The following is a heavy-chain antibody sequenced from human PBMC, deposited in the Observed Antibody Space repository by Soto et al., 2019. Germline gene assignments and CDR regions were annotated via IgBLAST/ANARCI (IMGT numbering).Heavy chain of an antibody. CDR3: ARDWGWFYFDY. CDR1: GGAINSGDYY. J-gene: IGHJ4*02. D-gene: IGHD3-10*01. V-gene: IGHV4-30-4*01. Sequence: VRLQESGPGLVKPSQTLSLTCIVSGGAINSGDYYWSWIRQPPGKGLEWIGYIYYSGSTYYNPCLKSRLTISVDTAKIQFSMKLSSVTAADTAVYYCARDWGWFYFDYWGQGTLVTVSS. CDR2: IYYSGST.